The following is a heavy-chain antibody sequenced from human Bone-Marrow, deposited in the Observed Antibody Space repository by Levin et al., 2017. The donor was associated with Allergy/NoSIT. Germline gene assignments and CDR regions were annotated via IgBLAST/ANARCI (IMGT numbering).Heavy chain of an antibody. CDR2: MTSSGSHT. J-gene: IGHJ4*02. CDR3: VRETPRGWYRFDS. V-gene: IGHV3-11*05. D-gene: IGHD6-19*01. Sequence: MTGGSLRLSCAASGFTFSDYHMTWIRQAPGKGLEWVSYMTSSGSHTNYADSVKGRFTISRDNANNSLYLQMNSLTAEDTAIYYCVRETPRGWYRFDSWGQGTLVTVSS. CDR1: GFTFSDYH.